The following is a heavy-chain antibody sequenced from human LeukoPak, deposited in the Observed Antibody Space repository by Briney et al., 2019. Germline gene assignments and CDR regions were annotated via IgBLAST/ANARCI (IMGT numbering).Heavy chain of an antibody. CDR3: ARTGGSYYGYFDY. CDR2: ISTRSSTM. J-gene: IGHJ4*02. D-gene: IGHD3-10*01. Sequence: GGSLRLSCAASGFTFSGYSMKWVRQAPGKGLEWISDISTRSSTMSYADSVKGRFTISRDNAKNSLYLEMNSLRAEDTAVYYCARTGGSYYGYFDYWGQGTLVTVSS. CDR1: GFTFSGYS. V-gene: IGHV3-48*01.